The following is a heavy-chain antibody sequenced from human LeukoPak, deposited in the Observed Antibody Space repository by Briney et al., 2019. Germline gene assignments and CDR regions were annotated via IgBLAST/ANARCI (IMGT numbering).Heavy chain of an antibody. CDR1: GFTFSSYA. D-gene: IGHD2-2*01. CDR3: ARDWQHIVVVPAAYFDY. V-gene: IGHV3-30*04. J-gene: IGHJ4*02. CDR2: ISYDGSNK. Sequence: GGSLRLSCAASGFTFSSYAMHWVRQAPGKGLEWVAVISYDGSNKYYADSVKGRFTISRDNSKNTLYLQMNSLRAEDTAVYYCARDWQHIVVVPAAYFDYWGQGTLVTVSS.